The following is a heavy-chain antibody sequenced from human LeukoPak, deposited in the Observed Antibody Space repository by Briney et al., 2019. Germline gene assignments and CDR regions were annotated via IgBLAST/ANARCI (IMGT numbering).Heavy chain of an antibody. CDR1: GFTVSSNF. V-gene: IGHV3-66*01. Sequence: PGGSLRLSCAASGFTVSSNFMTWVRQAPGKGLEWVSVIYSGGSTYYADSVKDRFTISRDNSKNMLYLQMNSLRAEDRAVYYCARGGDSLHYWGQGTLVTVSS. CDR3: ARGGDSLHY. J-gene: IGHJ4*02. D-gene: IGHD3-10*01. CDR2: IYSGGST.